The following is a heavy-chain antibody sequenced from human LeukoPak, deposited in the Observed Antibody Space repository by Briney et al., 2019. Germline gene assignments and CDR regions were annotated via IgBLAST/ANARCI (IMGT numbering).Heavy chain of an antibody. CDR2: FYSTGST. V-gene: IGHV4-39*07. CDR3: ATLYYYDRSGYFLGDAFDV. Sequence: SETLSLTCTVSGGSITSGCCYWGWIRQPPGKGLEWIGSFYSTGSTFYNPSLESRVTISVDPSKNQLSLRLNAVTAADTAVYYCATLYYYDRSGYFLGDAFDVWGQGTLVTVSS. D-gene: IGHD3-22*01. J-gene: IGHJ3*01. CDR1: GGSITSGCCY.